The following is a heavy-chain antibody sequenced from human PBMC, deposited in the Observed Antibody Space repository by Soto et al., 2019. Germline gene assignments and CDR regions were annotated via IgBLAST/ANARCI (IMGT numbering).Heavy chain of an antibody. J-gene: IGHJ6*02. CDR2: IIPLFGTT. V-gene: IGHV1-69*13. D-gene: IGHD1-7*01. CDR1: GGTFSSYA. CDR3: ARETGTLYYYYYGMDV. Sequence: GASVKVSCKASGGTFSSYAVSWVRHAPGQGLEWMGGIIPLFGTTSYAQKFQGRVTITADESTNTAYMELSSLRSEDTAVYYCARETGTLYYYYYGMDVWGQGTTVTVSS.